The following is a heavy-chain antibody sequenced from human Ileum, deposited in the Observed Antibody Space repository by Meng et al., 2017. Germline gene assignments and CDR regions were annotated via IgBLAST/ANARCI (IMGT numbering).Heavy chain of an antibody. CDR3: ARDPDSSGWYGAADY. J-gene: IGHJ4*02. D-gene: IGHD6-19*01. V-gene: IGHV3-30*04. Sequence: GESLKISCAASGFTFSSYAMHWVRQAPGKGLEWVAVISYDGSNKYYADSVKGRFTISRDNSKNTLYLQRNSLRAEDTAVYYCARDPDSSGWYGAADYWGQGTLVTVSS. CDR1: GFTFSSYA. CDR2: ISYDGSNK.